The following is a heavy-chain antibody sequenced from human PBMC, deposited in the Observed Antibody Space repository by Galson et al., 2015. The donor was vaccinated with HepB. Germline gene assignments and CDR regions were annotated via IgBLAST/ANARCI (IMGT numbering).Heavy chain of an antibody. V-gene: IGHV3-64D*06. CDR2: ISSNGGST. J-gene: IGHJ4*02. CDR1: GFTFSSYA. Sequence: SLRLSCAASGFTFSSYAMHWVRQAPGKGLEYVSAISSNGGSTYYADSVKGRFTISRDNSKNTLYLQMSSLRAEDTAVYYCVKDVYYSSSVRFDYWGQGTLVTVSS. D-gene: IGHD6-6*01. CDR3: VKDVYYSSSVRFDY.